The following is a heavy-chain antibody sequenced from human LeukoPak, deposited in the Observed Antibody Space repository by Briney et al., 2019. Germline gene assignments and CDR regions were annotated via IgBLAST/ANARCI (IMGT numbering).Heavy chain of an antibody. J-gene: IGHJ5*02. CDR2: TSHDGSIE. V-gene: IGHV3-30*18. Sequence: PGGSLRLSCVVSGFTISTHGMHWARQAPGKGLEWVAMTSHDGSIEHYGDSVKGRLTISRDNSKNTLYLQMNSLRDEDTGVYYCAKDWGSSGWYNWFDPWGQGTLVTVSS. CDR1: GFTISTHG. D-gene: IGHD6-19*01. CDR3: AKDWGSSGWYNWFDP.